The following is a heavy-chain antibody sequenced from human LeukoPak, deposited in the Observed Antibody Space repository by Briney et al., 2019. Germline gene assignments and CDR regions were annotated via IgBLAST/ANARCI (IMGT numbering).Heavy chain of an antibody. CDR2: TYYRSKWYN. CDR3: ARAGLYYYGSGSYYPAPHAFDI. V-gene: IGHV6-1*01. D-gene: IGHD3-10*01. J-gene: IGHJ3*02. CDR1: GDSVSSNSAA. Sequence: SPTLSLTCAISGDSVSSNSAAWNWLRQSPSRGLEWRGRTYYRSKWYNDYAVSVKSLITINPDTSKNQFSLQLNSVTPEDTAVYYCARAGLYYYGSGSYYPAPHAFDIWGQGTMVTVSS.